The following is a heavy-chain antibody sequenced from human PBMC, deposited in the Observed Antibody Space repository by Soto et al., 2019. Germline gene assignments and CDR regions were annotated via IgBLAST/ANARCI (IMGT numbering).Heavy chain of an antibody. D-gene: IGHD6-19*01. Sequence: QVQLVQSGAEVKKPGSSVKVSCKASGGTFSSYAISWVRQAPGQGLEWMGGIIPSFGTANYAQKFQGRVTMTADESTSTAYMELSSLRSEDTAVDYCASLNSSGWYGGWFDPWGQGTLVTVSS. CDR3: ASLNSSGWYGGWFDP. J-gene: IGHJ5*02. CDR1: GGTFSSYA. V-gene: IGHV1-69*01. CDR2: IIPSFGTA.